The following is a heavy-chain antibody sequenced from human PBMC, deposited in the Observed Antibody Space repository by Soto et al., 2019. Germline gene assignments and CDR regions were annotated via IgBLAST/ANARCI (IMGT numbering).Heavy chain of an antibody. D-gene: IGHD6-13*01. CDR2: ISSSSSYI. V-gene: IGHV3-21*01. J-gene: IGHJ4*02. CDR3: ARDRGSSSWRNFDY. CDR1: GFTFSSYS. Sequence: EVQLVESGGGLVKPGGSLRLSCAASGFTFSSYSMNWVRQAPGKGLEWVSSISSSSSYIYYADSVKGRFTISRDNAKNSLYLQMNSLRAEDTAVYYCARDRGSSSWRNFDYWGQGTLDTVSS.